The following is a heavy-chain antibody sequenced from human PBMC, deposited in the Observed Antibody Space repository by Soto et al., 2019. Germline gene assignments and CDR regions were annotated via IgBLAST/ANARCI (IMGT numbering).Heavy chain of an antibody. D-gene: IGHD3-10*01. CDR2: ISAYNGNT. CDR1: GYTFTSYG. CDR3: ARVRGVISYYYYYGMDV. V-gene: IGHV1-18*01. Sequence: ASVKVSCKASGYTFTSYGISWVRQAPGQGLEWMGWISAYNGNTNYAQKLQGRVTMTTDTSTSTAYMELRSLRSDDTAVYYCARVRGVISYYYYYGMDVWAKGPRSPSP. J-gene: IGHJ6*02.